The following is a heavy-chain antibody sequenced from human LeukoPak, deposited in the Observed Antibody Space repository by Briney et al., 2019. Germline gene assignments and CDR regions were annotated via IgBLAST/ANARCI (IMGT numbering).Heavy chain of an antibody. CDR1: GFTFSSYA. CDR2: IIPIFGTA. V-gene: IGHV1-69*05. J-gene: IGHJ3*02. D-gene: IGHD4-11*01. Sequence: GGSLRLSCAASGFTFSSYAISWVRQAPGQGLEWMGGIIPIFGTANYAQKFQGRVTITTDESTSTAYMELSSLRSEDTAVYYCARDGTDYSNYGTGAFDTWGQGTMVTVSS. CDR3: ARDGTDYSNYGTGAFDT.